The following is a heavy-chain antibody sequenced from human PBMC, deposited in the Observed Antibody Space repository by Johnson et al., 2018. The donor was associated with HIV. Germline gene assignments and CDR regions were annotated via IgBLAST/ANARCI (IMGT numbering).Heavy chain of an antibody. Sequence: VQLVESGGGLVQPGGSLRLSCAASGFTFSSYAMSWVRQAPGKGLEWVSAISGSGGYTYYADSVKGRFTISRDSSKNTLYLQMNSLRAEDTAVYYCTTDVLGVDAFDIWGRGTMVTVSS. CDR1: GFTFSSYA. V-gene: IGHV3-23*04. CDR3: TTDVLGVDAFDI. CDR2: ISGSGGYT. J-gene: IGHJ3*02. D-gene: IGHD4/OR15-4a*01.